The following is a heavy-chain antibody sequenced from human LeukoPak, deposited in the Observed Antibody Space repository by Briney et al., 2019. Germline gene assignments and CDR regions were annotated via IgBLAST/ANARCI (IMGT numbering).Heavy chain of an antibody. V-gene: IGHV3-23*01. J-gene: IGHJ4*02. CDR3: AKAARGYYFDY. CDR1: GGSISSSY. Sequence: PSETLSLTCTVSGGSISSSYWSWIRQPPGKGLEWVSAISGSGGSTYYAESVKGRFTISRDNSKNRLYLQMNSLRAEDTAIYYCAKAARGYYFDYWGRGTLVTVSS. CDR2: ISGSGGST. D-gene: IGHD6-25*01.